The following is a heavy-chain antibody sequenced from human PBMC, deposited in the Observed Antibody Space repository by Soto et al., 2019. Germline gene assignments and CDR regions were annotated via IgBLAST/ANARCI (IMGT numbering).Heavy chain of an antibody. CDR3: ARVFYGMDV. J-gene: IGHJ6*02. CDR1: GGSISGFY. V-gene: IGHV4-4*07. Sequence: PSDTLSLTCTVSGGSISGFYWSWIRQPAGRGLEWIGLIYASGTTNYNPSLKSRVTMSLDSSKSQFSLKLSSVTAADSAVYYCARVFYGMDVWGQGTTVTVSS. CDR2: IYASGTT.